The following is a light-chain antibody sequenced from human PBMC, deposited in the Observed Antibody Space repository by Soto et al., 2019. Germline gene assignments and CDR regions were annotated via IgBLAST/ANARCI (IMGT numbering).Light chain of an antibody. Sequence: QLVLTQSPSASASLGASVKLTCTLSSGHSSYAIAWHQQQPEKGPRYLMKLNSDGSHTKGDGIPDRFSGSSSGAERYLTISRLQSEHAADYYCQTWGTGNVVYGGGTKLTVL. CDR2: LNSDGSH. V-gene: IGLV4-69*01. J-gene: IGLJ2*01. CDR1: SGHSSYA. CDR3: QTWGTGNVV.